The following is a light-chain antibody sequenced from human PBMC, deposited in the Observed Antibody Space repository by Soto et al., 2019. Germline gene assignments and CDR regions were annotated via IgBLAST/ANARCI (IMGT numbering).Light chain of an antibody. J-gene: IGKJ1*01. CDR3: QQSYSTPPT. V-gene: IGKV1-39*01. CDR2: AAS. CDR1: QRISTY. Sequence: DIQMTQSPSSLSASVGDRVTITCRASQRISTYLNWYQQKPGKAPKLLIYAASSLQSGVPSRFSGSGSGADFTLTISSLQPEDFATYYCQQSYSTPPTFGHGTKVDIK.